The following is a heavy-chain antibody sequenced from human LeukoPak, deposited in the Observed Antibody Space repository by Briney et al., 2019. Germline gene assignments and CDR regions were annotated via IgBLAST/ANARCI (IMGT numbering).Heavy chain of an antibody. CDR2: INHSGST. CDR3: ARDGVITFGGVID. J-gene: IGHJ4*02. Sequence: KPSETLSLTCAVYGGPFSGYYWSWIRQPPGKGLEWIGEINHSGSTNYNPSLKSRVTISVDTSKNQFSLKLSSVTAADTAVYYCARDGVITFGGVIDWGQGTLVTVSS. V-gene: IGHV4-34*01. D-gene: IGHD3-16*02. CDR1: GGPFSGYY.